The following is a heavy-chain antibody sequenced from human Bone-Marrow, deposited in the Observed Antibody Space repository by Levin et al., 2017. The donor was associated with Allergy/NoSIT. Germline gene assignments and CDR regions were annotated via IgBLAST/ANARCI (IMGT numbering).Heavy chain of an antibody. CDR3: ARDKAGTTSRRGHDYYGMDV. J-gene: IGHJ6*02. CDR2: ISSSSSTI. V-gene: IGHV3-48*02. D-gene: IGHD1-7*01. CDR1: GFTFSSYS. Sequence: GESLKISCAASGFTFSSYSMNWVRQAPGKGLEWVSYISSSSSTIYYADSVKGRFTISRDNAKNSLYLQMNSLRDEDTAVYYCARDKAGTTSRRGHDYYGMDVWGQGTTVTVSS.